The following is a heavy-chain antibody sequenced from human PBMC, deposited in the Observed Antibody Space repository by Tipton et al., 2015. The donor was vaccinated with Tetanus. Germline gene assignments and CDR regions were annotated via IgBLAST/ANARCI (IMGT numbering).Heavy chain of an antibody. CDR1: GYTFTSYD. Sequence: QLVQSGAEVKKPGESLKISCKASGYTFTSYDINWVRQATGQGLEWMGWMNPNSGNTGYAQKFQGRVTMTRNTSISTAYMELSSLRSEDTAVYYCARGGYSYGRLWYFDLWDRGTLVTVSS. CDR2: MNPNSGNT. D-gene: IGHD5-18*01. V-gene: IGHV1-8*01. J-gene: IGHJ2*01. CDR3: ARGGYSYGRLWYFDL.